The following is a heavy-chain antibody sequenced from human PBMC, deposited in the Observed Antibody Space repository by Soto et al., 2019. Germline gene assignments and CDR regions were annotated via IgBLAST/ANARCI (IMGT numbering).Heavy chain of an antibody. CDR1: GFSVSSNF. D-gene: IGHD2-2*01. CDR2: IYSGGDT. J-gene: IGHJ4*02. CDR3: AREVVEINFDRRNYYWDY. V-gene: IGHV3-53*01. Sequence: GGSLRLSGASSGFSVSSNFISWVRQAPGQGLEWVSIIYSGGDTYYADSVKGRFTISRDNSNNTLYLKMNSLRVEDTAVYYCAREVVEINFDRRNYYWDYWGQGALVTVSS.